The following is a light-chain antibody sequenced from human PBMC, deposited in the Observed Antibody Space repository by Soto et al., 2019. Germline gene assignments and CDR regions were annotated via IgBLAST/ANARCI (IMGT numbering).Light chain of an antibody. CDR3: QQYDELPLT. V-gene: IGKV1-33*01. Sequence: DIQMTQSPSSLSASVGDRVTITCQATQDINNYLNWYQQKPGKAPTLLIYDASNLQTGVPSRFSAYRSETDFTFTISSLQPEDIATYYCQQYDELPLTFGGGTKVEIK. J-gene: IGKJ4*01. CDR1: QDINNY. CDR2: DAS.